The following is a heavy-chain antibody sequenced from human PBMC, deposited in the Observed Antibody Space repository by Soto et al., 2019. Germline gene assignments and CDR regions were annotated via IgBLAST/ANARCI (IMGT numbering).Heavy chain of an antibody. Sequence: SVKVSCKASGGTFSSYAISWVRQAPGQGLEWMGGIIPIFGTANYAQKFQGRVTITADKSTSTAYMELSSLRSEDTAVYYCAKGDSVFGVVMARYYYYYGMDVWGQGTTVTVSS. D-gene: IGHD3-3*01. CDR3: AKGDSVFGVVMARYYYYYGMDV. CDR2: IIPIFGTA. J-gene: IGHJ6*02. CDR1: GGTFSSYA. V-gene: IGHV1-69*06.